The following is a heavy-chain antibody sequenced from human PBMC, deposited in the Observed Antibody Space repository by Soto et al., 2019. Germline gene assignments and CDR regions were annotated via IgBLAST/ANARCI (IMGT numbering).Heavy chain of an antibody. Sequence: GESLKISCNGSGYSFTSYWIGWVRQMPGKGLEWMGIIYPGDSDTRYSPSFQGQVTISADKSISTAYLQWSSLKASDTAMYYCARLDCSGGSCYYYYYYMDVWGKGTTVTVSS. CDR3: ARLDCSGGSCYYYYYYMDV. V-gene: IGHV5-51*01. CDR1: GYSFTSYW. J-gene: IGHJ6*03. CDR2: IYPGDSDT. D-gene: IGHD2-15*01.